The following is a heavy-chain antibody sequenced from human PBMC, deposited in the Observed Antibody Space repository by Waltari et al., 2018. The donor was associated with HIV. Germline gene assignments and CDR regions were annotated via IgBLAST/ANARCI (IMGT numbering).Heavy chain of an antibody. J-gene: IGHJ4*01. CDR2: IKSDGSEK. CDR3: ARYHPAALDY. CDR1: GFVSCFYFVDDW. D-gene: IGHD2-15*01. Sequence: PLVESGGGLVQPEGSVTRSCQVPGFVSCFYFVDDWSTWVRQAPGKGLQWVANIKSDGSEKNYVDAVKGRFTVSRDNAKNSVYLQMNSLRVEDTAVYYCARYHPAALDYWGQGTLVAVSS. V-gene: IGHV3-7*01.